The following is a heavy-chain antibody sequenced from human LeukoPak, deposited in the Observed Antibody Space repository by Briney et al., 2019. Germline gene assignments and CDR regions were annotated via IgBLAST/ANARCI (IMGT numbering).Heavy chain of an antibody. CDR1: GGSISSYY. D-gene: IGHD3-3*01. CDR3: ARGHTIFGVVTRGYYFDY. CDR2: IYYSGST. Sequence: SETLSLTCTVSGGSISSYYWSWIRQPPGKGLEWIGYIYYSGSTNYNPSLKSRVTISVDTSKNQFSLKLSSVTAADTAVYYCARGHTIFGVVTRGYYFDYWGQGTLVTVSS. V-gene: IGHV4-59*01. J-gene: IGHJ4*02.